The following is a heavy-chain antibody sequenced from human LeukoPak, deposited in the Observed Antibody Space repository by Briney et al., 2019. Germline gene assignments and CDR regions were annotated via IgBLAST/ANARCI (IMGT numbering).Heavy chain of an antibody. J-gene: IGHJ6*03. Sequence: PSETLSLTCTVSGGSISSGDYYWSWIRQPPGKGLEWIGYIYYSGSTYYNPSLKSRVTISVDTSKNQFSLKLSSVTAADTAVYYCARDPAYSGYDYGSYYYYYYMDVWGKGTTVTVSS. CDR3: ARDPAYSGYDYGSYYYYYYMDV. D-gene: IGHD5-12*01. V-gene: IGHV4-30-4*08. CDR2: IYYSGST. CDR1: GGSISSGDYY.